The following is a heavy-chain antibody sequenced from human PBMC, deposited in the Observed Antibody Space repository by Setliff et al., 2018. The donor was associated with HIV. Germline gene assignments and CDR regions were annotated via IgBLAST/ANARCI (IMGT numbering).Heavy chain of an antibody. Sequence: PGESLKISCKGSGYSFTTYWIGWVRQMPGKGLEWMGIIYPRDSDTRYSPSFQGQVTISADKSISTAYLQCSSLKASDTAMYYCARLGGICSGGSCTALAYTMDVWGQGTTVTVSS. J-gene: IGHJ6*02. CDR3: ARLGGICSGGSCTALAYTMDV. CDR2: IYPRDSDT. V-gene: IGHV5-51*01. D-gene: IGHD2-15*01. CDR1: GYSFTTYW.